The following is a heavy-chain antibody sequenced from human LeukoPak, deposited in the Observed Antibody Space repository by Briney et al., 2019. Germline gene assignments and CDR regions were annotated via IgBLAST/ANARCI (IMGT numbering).Heavy chain of an antibody. J-gene: IGHJ4*02. V-gene: IGHV3-23*01. Sequence: PGRSLRLSCAASGFTFNSYGMSWVRQAPGKGLEWVSAISGDRSSTYYADSVKGRFTISRDNSKNTVFLQMNSLRADDTALYYCAKGVYVGHCSTTSCPVDYWGQGTLVTVSS. CDR1: GFTFNSYG. D-gene: IGHD2-2*01. CDR2: ISGDRSST. CDR3: AKGVYVGHCSTTSCPVDY.